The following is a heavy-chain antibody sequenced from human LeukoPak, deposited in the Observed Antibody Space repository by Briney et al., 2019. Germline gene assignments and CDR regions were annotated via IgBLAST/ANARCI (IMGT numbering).Heavy chain of an antibody. J-gene: IGHJ4*02. D-gene: IGHD4-17*01. V-gene: IGHV1-2*02. CDR2: INPNSGGT. CDR3: ATHDYGDYVVSY. Sequence: ASVKVSCKASGGTFSSYAISWVRQAPGQGLEWMGWINPNSGGTNYAQKFQGRVTMTRDTSISTAYMELSRLRSDDTAVYYCATHDYGDYVVSYWGQGTLVTVSS. CDR1: GGTFSSYA.